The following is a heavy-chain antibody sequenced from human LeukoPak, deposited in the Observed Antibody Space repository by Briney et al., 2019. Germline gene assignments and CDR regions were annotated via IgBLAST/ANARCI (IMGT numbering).Heavy chain of an antibody. J-gene: IGHJ4*02. Sequence: SETLSLTCTVSGYSISSGYYWGWIRQPPGKGLEWIGSIYHSGSTYHNPSLKSRVTISVDTSKNQFSLKLSSVTAADTAVYYCARAHLATIVAPFDYWGQGTLVTVSS. CDR2: IYHSGST. CDR1: GYSISSGYY. V-gene: IGHV4-38-2*02. CDR3: ARAHLATIVAPFDY. D-gene: IGHD5-12*01.